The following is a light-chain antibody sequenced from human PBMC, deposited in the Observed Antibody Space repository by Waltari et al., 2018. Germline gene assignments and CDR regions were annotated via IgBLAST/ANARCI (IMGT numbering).Light chain of an antibody. CDR2: GVS. Sequence: EIVLTQSPGTLSLSPGERATLSCRASQSITTTYLAWYQQRPGQAPRLLIYGVSIRATGIPDRFSGSGSGTDFTLTISRLKPEDFAMYYCQQYGTSSMYTFGQGTKLEIK. CDR1: QSITTTY. J-gene: IGKJ2*01. V-gene: IGKV3-20*01. CDR3: QQYGTSSMYT.